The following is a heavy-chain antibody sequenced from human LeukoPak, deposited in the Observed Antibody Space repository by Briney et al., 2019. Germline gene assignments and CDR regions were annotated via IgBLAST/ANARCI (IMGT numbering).Heavy chain of an antibody. CDR2: ISGSGGST. CDR3: ARDISVTTRGRYYYYMDV. Sequence: PGGTLRLSCAASGFTFSSYGMNWVRQAPGKGLEWVSAISGSGGSTYYADSVKGRFTISRDNSKNTLYLQMNSLRAEDTAVYYCARDISVTTRGRYYYYMDVWGKGTTVTISS. D-gene: IGHD4-17*01. V-gene: IGHV3-23*01. CDR1: GFTFSSYG. J-gene: IGHJ6*03.